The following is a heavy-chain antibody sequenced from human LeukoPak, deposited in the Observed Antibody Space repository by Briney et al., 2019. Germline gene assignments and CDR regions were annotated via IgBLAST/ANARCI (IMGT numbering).Heavy chain of an antibody. CDR3: ARSPMTTVTSWYFDL. V-gene: IGHV4-61*08. Sequence: SETLSLTCAVSGGSISSGGYSWSWIRQPPGKGLEWIGYIYYSGNTNSNPSLKSRVAISVDTSKSQVSLRLNSVTAADTAVYYCARSPMTTVTSWYFDLWGRGTLVTVSS. CDR2: IYYSGNT. CDR1: GGSISSGGYS. J-gene: IGHJ2*01. D-gene: IGHD4-17*01.